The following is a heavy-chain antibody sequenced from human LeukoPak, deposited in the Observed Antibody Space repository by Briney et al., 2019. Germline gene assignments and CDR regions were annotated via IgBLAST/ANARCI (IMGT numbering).Heavy chain of an antibody. V-gene: IGHV4-39*01. CDR1: GGSISSGSYY. CDR2: VHYSVTT. J-gene: IGHJ4*02. Sequence: SETLSLTCTVSGGSISSGSYYWGWIRQPPGKGLEWIASVHYSVTTYYNPSLDSRVTISVDTSKNQFSLKVSSVTAADTAVYYCARGSGYYYPYFDYWGQGTLVTVSS. CDR3: ARGSGYYYPYFDY. D-gene: IGHD3-22*01.